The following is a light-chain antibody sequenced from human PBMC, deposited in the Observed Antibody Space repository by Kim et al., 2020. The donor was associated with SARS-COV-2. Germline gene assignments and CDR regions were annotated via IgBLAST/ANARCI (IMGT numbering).Light chain of an antibody. Sequence: ASVGDRVTITWRASQSSHKWLAWYQQKPGTAPKLLIYDASDLEDGVPSRFNGNGSGTEFSLTIGSLQPDDFATYYCQQYNTSLRTFGQGTKVDIK. CDR3: QQYNTSLRT. V-gene: IGKV1-5*01. CDR1: QSSHKW. J-gene: IGKJ1*01. CDR2: DAS.